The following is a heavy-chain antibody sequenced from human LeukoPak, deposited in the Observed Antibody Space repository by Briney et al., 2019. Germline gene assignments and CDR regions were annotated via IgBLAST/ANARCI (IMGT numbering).Heavy chain of an antibody. J-gene: IGHJ2*01. Sequence: ASVKVSCKASGYTSTGYYMHWVRQAPGQGLEWMGWINPNSGGTNYAQKFQGRVTMTRDTSISTAYMELSRLRSDDTAVYYCARGALSSSSPFWYFDLWGRGTLVTVSS. CDR2: INPNSGGT. CDR1: GYTSTGYY. V-gene: IGHV1-2*02. CDR3: ARGALSSSSPFWYFDL. D-gene: IGHD6-6*01.